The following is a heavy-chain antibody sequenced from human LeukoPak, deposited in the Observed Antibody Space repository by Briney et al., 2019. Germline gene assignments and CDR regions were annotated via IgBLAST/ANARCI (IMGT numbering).Heavy chain of an antibody. CDR1: GFTFNSYA. V-gene: IGHV3-23*01. CDR2: ISVSGGNT. CDR3: AKGWGYCSGGTCYSYYYYGMDV. J-gene: IGHJ6*02. D-gene: IGHD2-15*01. Sequence: GGSLRLSCAASGFTFNSYAMSWVRQAPGEGLEGGSGISVSGGNTHCADSVKGRFTISRENSKNTLYLQMNSLRAEDTAVYHCAKGWGYCSGGTCYSYYYYGMDVWGQGTTVTVSS.